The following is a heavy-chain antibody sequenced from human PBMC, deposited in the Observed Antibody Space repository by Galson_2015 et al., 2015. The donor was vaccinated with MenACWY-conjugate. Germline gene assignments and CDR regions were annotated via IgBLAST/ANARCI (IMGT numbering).Heavy chain of an antibody. CDR1: GGTFSSYA. CDR2: IIPIFGTA. CDR3: ARDAPVDYYDSSEPYNWFDP. V-gene: IGHV1-69*13. D-gene: IGHD3-22*01. J-gene: IGHJ5*02. Sequence: SVKVSCKASGGTFSSYAISWVRQAPGQGLEWMGGIIPIFGTANYAQKFQGRVTITADESTSTAYMELSSLRSEDTAVYYCARDAPVDYYDSSEPYNWFDPWGQGTLVTVSS.